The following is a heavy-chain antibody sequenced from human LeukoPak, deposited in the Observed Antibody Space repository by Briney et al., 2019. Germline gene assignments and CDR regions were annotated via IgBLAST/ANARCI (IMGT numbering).Heavy chain of an antibody. J-gene: IGHJ4*02. D-gene: IGHD3-9*01. Sequence: GAPVKVSCKASGYTFTSYYMHWVRQAPGQGLEWMGIINPSGGSTSYAQKLQGRVTMTTDTSTSTAYMELRSLRSDDTAVYYCARAVDYDILTGYYGSASDWGQGTLVTVSS. V-gene: IGHV1-46*01. CDR2: INPSGGST. CDR1: GYTFTSYY. CDR3: ARAVDYDILTGYYGSASD.